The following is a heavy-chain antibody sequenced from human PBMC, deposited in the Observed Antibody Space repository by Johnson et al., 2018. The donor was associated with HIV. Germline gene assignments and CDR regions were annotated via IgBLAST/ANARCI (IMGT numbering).Heavy chain of an antibody. CDR2: INWNGGST. J-gene: IGHJ3*02. CDR3: ARGIVVVTRGPGSDAFDI. CDR1: GFTFDDYG. V-gene: IGHV3-20*04. D-gene: IGHD3-22*01. Sequence: VQLVESGGGAVRPGGSLRLSCAASGFTFDDYGMTWVRQAPGKGLEWVSGINWNGGSTGYVDSVKGRFTISRDNAKNSLYLQMNSLRAEDTALYYCARGIVVVTRGPGSDAFDIWGQGTMVTVSS.